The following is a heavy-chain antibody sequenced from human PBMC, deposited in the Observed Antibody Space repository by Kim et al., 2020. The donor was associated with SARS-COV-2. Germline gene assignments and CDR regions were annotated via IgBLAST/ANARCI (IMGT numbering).Heavy chain of an antibody. CDR1: GGSFSGYY. CDR2: INHSGST. CDR3: ARGVRQYGSGGPLGTRYYYYGMDV. J-gene: IGHJ6*02. D-gene: IGHD3-10*01. Sequence: SETLSLTCAVYGGSFSGYYWSWIRQPPGKGLEWIGEINHSGSTNYNPSLKSRVTISVDTSKNQFSLKLSSVTAADTAVYYCARGVRQYGSGGPLGTRYYYYGMDVWGQGTTVTVSS. V-gene: IGHV4-34*01.